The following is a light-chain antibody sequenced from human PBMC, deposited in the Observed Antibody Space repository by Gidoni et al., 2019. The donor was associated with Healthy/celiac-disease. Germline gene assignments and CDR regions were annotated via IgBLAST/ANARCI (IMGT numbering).Light chain of an antibody. CDR2: EVS. J-gene: IGLJ3*02. Sequence: QSALTQPPSASGSPGQSVTISCTGTSSDVGGYNYVSWYQQHPGKAPTLMIYEVSKRPSGVPDRFSGSKSGNMASLTVSGLQAEDEADYYCSSYAGSNNFEVFGGGTKLTVL. CDR3: SSYAGSNNFEV. CDR1: SSDVGGYNY. V-gene: IGLV2-8*01.